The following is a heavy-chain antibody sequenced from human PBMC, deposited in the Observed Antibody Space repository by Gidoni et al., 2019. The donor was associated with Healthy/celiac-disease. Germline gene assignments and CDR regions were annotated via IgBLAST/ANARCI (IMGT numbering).Heavy chain of an antibody. CDR1: GGSISSSSYY. D-gene: IGHD3-16*01. Sequence: QLQLQESGPGLVKPSATLSLTCTVSGGSISSSSYYGGWIRQPPGKGLEWIGSTYYSGSTYYNPSLKSRVPISVDTSKNQFSLKLSSVTAADTAVYYCARLFWVPPSTDTTFDYWGQGTLVTVSS. V-gene: IGHV4-39*01. CDR2: TYYSGST. CDR3: ARLFWVPPSTDTTFDY. J-gene: IGHJ4*02.